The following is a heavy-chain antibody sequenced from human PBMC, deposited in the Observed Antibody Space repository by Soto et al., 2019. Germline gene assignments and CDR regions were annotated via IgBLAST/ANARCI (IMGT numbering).Heavy chain of an antibody. V-gene: IGHV3-23*01. CDR3: AKGPLMRYYDSSGYQDGYGMDV. CDR1: GFTFSSDA. J-gene: IGHJ6*02. CDR2: ISGSGGST. D-gene: IGHD3-22*01. Sequence: GGSLRLSCAASGFTFSSDAMSWVRQAPGKGLEWVSAISGSGGSTYYADSVKGRFTISRDNSKNTLYLQMNSLRAEDTAVYYCAKGPLMRYYDSSGYQDGYGMDVWGQGTTVTVSS.